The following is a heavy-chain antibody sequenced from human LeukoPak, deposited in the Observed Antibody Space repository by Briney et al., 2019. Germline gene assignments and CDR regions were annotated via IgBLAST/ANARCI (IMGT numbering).Heavy chain of an antibody. CDR2: IIPILGIA. CDR3: ARERADSGYYYDSSGRLNY. J-gene: IGHJ4*02. V-gene: IGHV1-69*04. Sequence: GASVKVSCKASGGTFSSYAISWVRQAPGQGLEWMGRIIPILGIANYAQKFQGRVTITANKSTSTAYMELSSLRSEDTAVYYCARERADSGYYYDSSGRLNYWGQGTLVTVSS. D-gene: IGHD3-22*01. CDR1: GGTFSSYA.